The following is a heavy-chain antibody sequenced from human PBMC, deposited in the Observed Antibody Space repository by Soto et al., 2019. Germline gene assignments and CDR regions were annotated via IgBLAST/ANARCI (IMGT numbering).Heavy chain of an antibody. CDR2: IHHSGST. CDR3: ARGKRGSSWYRGEEKYYYYGMDV. V-gene: IGHV4-34*01. Sequence: PSETLSLTCTAYGESFNGYYWSWIRQPPGKGLEWIGEIHHSGSTNYNPSPKSRVTFSIDTSKRQFSLKVRSVTAADTAVYYCARGKRGSSWYRGEEKYYYYGMDVWGQGTPGTVSS. D-gene: IGHD6-13*01. J-gene: IGHJ6*02. CDR1: GESFNGYY.